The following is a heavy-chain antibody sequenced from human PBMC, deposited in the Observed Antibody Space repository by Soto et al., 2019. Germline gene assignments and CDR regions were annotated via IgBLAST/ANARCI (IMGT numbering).Heavy chain of an antibody. Sequence: PSETLSLTCAISGGSITSSEWWSWVRQPPGKGLEWVGEISHSGSTNYNPSLKSRVTISLDKSRSQFSLNLNSVTAADTAVYYCASRTGTVPYWGQGTLVTVSS. V-gene: IGHV4-4*02. CDR1: GGSITSSEW. D-gene: IGHD1-7*01. CDR2: ISHSGST. J-gene: IGHJ4*02. CDR3: ASRTGTVPY.